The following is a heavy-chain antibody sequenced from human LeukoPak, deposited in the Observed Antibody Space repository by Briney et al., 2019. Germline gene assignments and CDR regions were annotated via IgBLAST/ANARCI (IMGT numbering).Heavy chain of an antibody. J-gene: IGHJ5*02. V-gene: IGHV3-23*01. CDR1: GFTFSSYG. CDR3: AKGEMATISNWFDP. Sequence: GGSLRLSCAASGFTFSSYGMSWVRQAPGKGLEWVSAISGSGGSTYYADSVKGRFTISRDNSKNTLYLQMNSLRAEDTAVYYCAKGEMATISNWFDPWGQGTLVTVSS. CDR2: ISGSGGST. D-gene: IGHD5-24*01.